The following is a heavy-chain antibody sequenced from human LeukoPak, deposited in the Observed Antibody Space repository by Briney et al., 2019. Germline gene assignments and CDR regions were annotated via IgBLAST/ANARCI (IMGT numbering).Heavy chain of an antibody. D-gene: IGHD3-3*01. CDR2: ISGSGGST. J-gene: IGHJ4*02. CDR3: ARSLSPIRFLEWSTPSHFDY. V-gene: IGHV3-23*01. CDR1: GFTFSSYA. Sequence: QTGGSLRLSCAASGFTFSSYAMSWVRQAPGKGLEWVSAISGSGGSTYYADSVKGRFTISRDNSKNTLYLQMNSLRAEDTAVYYCARSLSPIRFLEWSTPSHFDYWGQGTLVTVSS.